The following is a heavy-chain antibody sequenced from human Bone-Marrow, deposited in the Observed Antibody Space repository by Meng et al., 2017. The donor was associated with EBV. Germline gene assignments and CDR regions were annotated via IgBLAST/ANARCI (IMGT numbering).Heavy chain of an antibody. V-gene: IGHV1-18*01. D-gene: IGHD3-22*01. Sequence: QGQLVQSGAEVKKPGSSVKVSCKASGGTFSSYAISWVRQAPGQGLEWMGWISAYNGNTNYAQKLQDRVTMTTDTSTSTAYMELRSLRSDDTAVYYCARDSSGDSRNFDPWGQGTLVTVSS. J-gene: IGHJ5*02. CDR3: ARDSSGDSRNFDP. CDR1: GGTFSSYA. CDR2: ISAYNGNT.